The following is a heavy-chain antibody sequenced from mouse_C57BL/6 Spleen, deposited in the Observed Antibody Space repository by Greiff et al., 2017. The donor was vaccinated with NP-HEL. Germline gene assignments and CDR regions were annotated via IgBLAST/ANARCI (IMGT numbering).Heavy chain of an antibody. CDR2: ISDGGSYT. J-gene: IGHJ2*01. D-gene: IGHD1-1*01. CDR3: ARDENYYGSRDYFDY. CDR1: GFTFSSYA. V-gene: IGHV5-4*01. Sequence: EVQLQESGGGLVKPGGSLKLSCAASGFTFSSYAMSWVRQTPEKRLEWVATISDGGSYTYYPDNVKGRFTISRDNAKNNLYLQMSHLKSEDTAMYYCARDENYYGSRDYFDYWGQGTTLTVSS.